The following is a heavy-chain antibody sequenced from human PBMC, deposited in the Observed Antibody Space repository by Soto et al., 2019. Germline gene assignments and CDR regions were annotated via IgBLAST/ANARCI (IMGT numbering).Heavy chain of an antibody. CDR3: ERDLAVGLVDY. J-gene: IGHJ4*02. D-gene: IGHD6-19*01. CDR1: GYTFTSSG. CDR2: ISAYNGNT. Sequence: QVQLVQSGAEVKKPGASVTVSCKASGYTFTSSGISWVRQAPGQGLEWMGWISAYNGNTNYAQKIPGRVTMTTDTSTSTAYMELRSLRADDTAVYYCERDLAVGLVDYWGQGTLVTVSS. V-gene: IGHV1-18*01.